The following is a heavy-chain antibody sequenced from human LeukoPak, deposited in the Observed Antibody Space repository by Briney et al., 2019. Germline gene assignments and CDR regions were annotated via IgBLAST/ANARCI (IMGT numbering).Heavy chain of an antibody. CDR3: ARDLRSRLELELAFDP. D-gene: IGHD1-7*01. V-gene: IGHV1-2*02. J-gene: IGHJ5*02. Sequence: ASVKVSCKTSGYIFIGYYMHWVRQAPGQGLEWMGWIDPKSGGTNYAQKFQGRVTMTRDTSISTAYMELSRLRSDDTAVYYCARDLRSRLELELAFDPWGQGTLVTVSS. CDR1: GYIFIGYY. CDR2: IDPKSGGT.